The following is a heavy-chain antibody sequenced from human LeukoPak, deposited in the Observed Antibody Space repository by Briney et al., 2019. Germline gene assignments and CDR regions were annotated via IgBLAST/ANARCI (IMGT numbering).Heavy chain of an antibody. CDR3: ARGWDYVDY. CDR2: VSYRGHT. CDR1: GGSISSYY. D-gene: IGHD6-13*01. V-gene: IGHV4-59*12. Sequence: SETLSLTCTVSGGSISSYYWSWIRQPPGKGLEWIGYVSYRGHTNYNPSLESRVTISLDTSKNQFSVKLSSVTAADTAVYYCARGWDYVDYWGQGTLVTVSS. J-gene: IGHJ4*02.